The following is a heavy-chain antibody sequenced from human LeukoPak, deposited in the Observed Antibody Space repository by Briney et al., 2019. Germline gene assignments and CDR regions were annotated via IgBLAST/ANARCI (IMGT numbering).Heavy chain of an antibody. CDR3: TTAYYYGSGSPRVY. CDR1: GFTFSNAW. V-gene: IGHV3-15*01. J-gene: IGHJ4*02. D-gene: IGHD3-10*01. Sequence: HGGSLRLSCAASGFTFSNAWMSWVRQAPGKGLEWVGRIKSKTDGGTTDYAAPVKGRFTTSRDDSKNTLYLQMNSLKTEDTAVYYCTTAYYYGSGSPRVYWGQGTLVTVSS. CDR2: IKSKTDGGTT.